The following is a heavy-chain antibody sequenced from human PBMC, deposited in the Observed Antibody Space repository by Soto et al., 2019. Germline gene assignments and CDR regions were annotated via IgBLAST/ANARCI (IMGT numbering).Heavy chain of an antibody. Sequence: EVQLVESGGGLVKPGGSLRLSCAASGFTFSSYSMNWVRQAPGKGLEWVSSISSSSSYIYYADSVKGRFTISRDNAKNSLYLQMNSLRAEDTAVYYCARERTPGSHRRFDYWGQGTLVTVSS. CDR2: ISSSSSYI. CDR3: ARERTPGSHRRFDY. J-gene: IGHJ4*02. CDR1: GFTFSSYS. V-gene: IGHV3-21*01. D-gene: IGHD3-10*01.